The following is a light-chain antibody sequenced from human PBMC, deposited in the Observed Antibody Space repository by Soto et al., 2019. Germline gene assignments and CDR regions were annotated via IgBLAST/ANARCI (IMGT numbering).Light chain of an antibody. V-gene: IGKV3D-15*01. J-gene: IGKJ4*01. CDR2: GAS. Sequence: EIVMTQSPATLSVSPGERATLSCRASQSVRSTLAWYQQTPGQAPRFLIYGASTRATGIPARFSGSGSGTEFTLTISSLQSEDFAVYYCQQYYNWPLTFGGGTKVDIK. CDR3: QQYYNWPLT. CDR1: QSVRST.